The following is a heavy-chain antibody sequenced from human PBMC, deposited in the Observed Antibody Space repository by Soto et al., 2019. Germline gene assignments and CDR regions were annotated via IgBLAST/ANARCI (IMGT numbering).Heavy chain of an antibody. CDR2: IVSDASST. V-gene: IGHV3-74*01. J-gene: IGHJ4*02. CDR3: ARHCSSTSCYDY. Sequence: GGSLRLSCAAYGFTFSTYAMNWVRQAPGKGLEWVAVIVSDASSTDYADSVKGRFTISRDNAKNTLYLQMNSLRAEDTAVYYCARHCSSTSCYDYWGQGTLVTVSS. CDR1: GFTFSTYA. D-gene: IGHD2-2*01.